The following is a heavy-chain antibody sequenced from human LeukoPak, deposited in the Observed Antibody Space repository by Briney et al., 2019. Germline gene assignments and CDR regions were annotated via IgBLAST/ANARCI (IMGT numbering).Heavy chain of an antibody. Sequence: GGSLRLSCAASGFTFSNYWMHWVRQAPGKGLVRVSRINGDGISTGYADSVKGRFTVSRDNAKKTLYLQMNSLRAEDTAVYYCARDVGNFDYWGQGTLVTVSS. J-gene: IGHJ4*02. CDR2: INGDGIST. V-gene: IGHV3-74*01. CDR1: GFTFSNYW. CDR3: ARDVGNFDY.